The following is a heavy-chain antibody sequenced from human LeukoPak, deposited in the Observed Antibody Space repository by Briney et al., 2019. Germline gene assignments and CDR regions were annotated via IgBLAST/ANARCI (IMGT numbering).Heavy chain of an antibody. CDR1: GYTFTSYD. Sequence: ASVKVSCKASGYTFTSYDINWVRQAPGQGLEWMGWMNPNSGNTGYAQKFQGRVTMTRNTSISTAYMELSSLRSEDTAVYYCAREDSSSWYEDYWGQGTLVTVSS. J-gene: IGHJ4*02. V-gene: IGHV1-8*01. CDR2: MNPNSGNT. D-gene: IGHD6-13*01. CDR3: AREDSSSWYEDY.